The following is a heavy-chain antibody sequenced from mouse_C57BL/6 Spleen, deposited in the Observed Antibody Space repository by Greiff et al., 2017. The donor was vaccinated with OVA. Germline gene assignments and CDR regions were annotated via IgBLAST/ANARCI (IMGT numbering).Heavy chain of an antibody. CDR3: ARVYYDYDLDYFGY. D-gene: IGHD2-4*01. V-gene: IGHV1-82*01. J-gene: IGHJ2*01. Sequence: VKLVESGPELVKPGASVKISCKASGYAFSSSWMNWVKQRPGQGLEWIGRIYPGDGDTDYNGKFKGQATLTADKSSSTAYMKLSSLTSEDSAVYFCARVYYDYDLDYFGYRGQSTTLTVAS. CDR1: GYAFSSSW. CDR2: IYPGDGDT.